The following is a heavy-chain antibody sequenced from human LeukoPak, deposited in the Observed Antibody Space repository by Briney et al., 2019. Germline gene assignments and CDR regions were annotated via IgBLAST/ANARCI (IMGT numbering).Heavy chain of an antibody. CDR1: GFTFNNFG. CDR3: AKGYLGSSWSLGT. D-gene: IGHD6-13*01. J-gene: IGHJ4*02. CDR2: ISHDGSKK. V-gene: IGHV3-30*18. Sequence: PGGSLRLSCAASGFTFNNFGIHWVRQAPGKGLEWVTFISHDGSKKYYRDSVKGRFTISRDNSRNTLSLQMNSLRPEDTAVYHCAKGYLGSSWSLGTWGRGTLVTVSS.